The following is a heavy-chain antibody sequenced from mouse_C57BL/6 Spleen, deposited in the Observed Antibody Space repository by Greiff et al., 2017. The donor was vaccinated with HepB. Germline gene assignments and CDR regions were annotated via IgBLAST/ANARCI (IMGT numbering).Heavy chain of an antibody. D-gene: IGHD4-1*01. Sequence: VKLVESGAELVRPGASVTLSCKASGYTFTDYEMHWVKQTPVHGLEWIGAIDPETGGTAYNQKFKGKAILTADKSSSTAYMELRSLTSEDSAVYYCTRTLTGYWYFDVWGTGTTVTVSS. J-gene: IGHJ1*03. CDR1: GYTFTDYE. CDR2: IDPETGGT. CDR3: TRTLTGYWYFDV. V-gene: IGHV1-15*01.